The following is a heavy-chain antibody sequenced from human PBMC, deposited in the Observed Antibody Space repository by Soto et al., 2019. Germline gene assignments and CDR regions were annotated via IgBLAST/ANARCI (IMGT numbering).Heavy chain of an antibody. J-gene: IGHJ6*02. Sequence: ASVKVSCKASGYTFTSYYMHWVRQAPGQGLEWMGIINPSGGSTSYAQKFQGRVTMTRDTSTSTVYMELSSLRSEDTAVYYCARDLGYCSSTSCYPWYGMDVWGQGTMVTVSS. V-gene: IGHV1-46*01. CDR2: INPSGGST. CDR1: GYTFTSYY. D-gene: IGHD2-2*01. CDR3: ARDLGYCSSTSCYPWYGMDV.